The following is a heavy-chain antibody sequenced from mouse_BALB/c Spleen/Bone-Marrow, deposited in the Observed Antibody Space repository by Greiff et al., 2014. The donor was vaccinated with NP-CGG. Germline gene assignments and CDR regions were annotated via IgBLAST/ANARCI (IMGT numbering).Heavy chain of an antibody. CDR2: IWGGGST. CDR1: GFSLSRYS. D-gene: IGHD2-10*02. J-gene: IGHJ2*01. Sequence: VKLMESGPGLVAPSQSLSITFTVSGFSLSRYSVHWVRQPPGKGLEWLGMIWGGGSTDYNSALKSRLSITKDYSKSQVFLKMNSLQTDDTAMYYCARLYGNYGGYFDYWGQGTTLTVSS. V-gene: IGHV2-6-4*01. CDR3: ARLYGNYGGYFDY.